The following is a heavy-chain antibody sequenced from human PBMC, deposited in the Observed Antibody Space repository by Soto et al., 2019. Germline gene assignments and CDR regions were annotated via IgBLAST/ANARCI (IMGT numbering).Heavy chain of an antibody. CDR2: ISSSSSYI. J-gene: IGHJ6*03. CDR1: GFTFSSYS. D-gene: IGHD2-2*01. V-gene: IGHV3-21*01. Sequence: GGSLRLSCAASGFTFSSYSMNWVRQAPGKGLEWVSSISSSSSYIYSADSVKGRFTISRDNAKNSLYLQMNSLRAEDTAMYYCARDAPGGYCSSTGCDDYYYYYMDVWGKGTTVTVSS. CDR3: ARDAPGGYCSSTGCDDYYYYYMDV.